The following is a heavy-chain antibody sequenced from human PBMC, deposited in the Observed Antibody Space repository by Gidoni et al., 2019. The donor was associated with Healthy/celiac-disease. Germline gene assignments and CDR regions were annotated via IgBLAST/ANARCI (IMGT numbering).Heavy chain of an antibody. J-gene: IGHJ4*02. CDR1: GYTFTGYY. CDR3: ASGSAYYYDSSGPFDY. D-gene: IGHD3-22*01. Sequence: QVQLVQSGAEAKKPGASVQVSCTASGYTFTGYYRNWVRQAPGQGLEWMGWINPNSGGTNDAQKFQGRVTMTRDTSISTAYMELSRLRSDDTAVYYCASGSAYYYDSSGPFDYWGQGTLVTVSS. CDR2: INPNSGGT. V-gene: IGHV1-2*02.